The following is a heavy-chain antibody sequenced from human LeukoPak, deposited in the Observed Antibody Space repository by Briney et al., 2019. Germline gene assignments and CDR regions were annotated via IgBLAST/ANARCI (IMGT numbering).Heavy chain of an antibody. D-gene: IGHD6-13*01. CDR3: ARGASSSWPFPYYYYYYMDV. CDR1: GYTFTSYD. J-gene: IGHJ6*03. Sequence: ASVKVSCKASGYTFTSYDINWVRQATGQGLEWMGWTNPNSGNTGYAQKFQGRVTMTRNTSISTAYMELSSLRSEDTAVYYCARGASSSWPFPYYYYYYMDVWGKGTTVTVSS. V-gene: IGHV1-8*01. CDR2: TNPNSGNT.